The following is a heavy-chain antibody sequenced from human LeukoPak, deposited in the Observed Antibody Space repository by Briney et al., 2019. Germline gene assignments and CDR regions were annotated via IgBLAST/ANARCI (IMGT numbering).Heavy chain of an antibody. CDR3: ARDWRRYYFDY. CDR2: IYSGGST. Sequence: GGSLRLSCAASRFTFSSYSMNWVRQAPGKGLEWVSVIYSGGSTYYADAVKGRFTISRDNSKNTLYLQMNSLRAEDTAVYYCARDWRRYYFDYWGQGTLVTVSS. J-gene: IGHJ4*02. D-gene: IGHD3-3*01. CDR1: RFTFSSYS. V-gene: IGHV3-53*01.